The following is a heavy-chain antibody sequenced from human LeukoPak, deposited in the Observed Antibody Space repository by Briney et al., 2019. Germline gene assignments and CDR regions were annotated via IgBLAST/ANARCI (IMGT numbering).Heavy chain of an antibody. CDR3: ARVLGIAARPDY. CDR1: GYTFTGYY. D-gene: IGHD6-6*01. V-gene: IGHV1-2*02. Sequence: GASVKVSCKASGYTFTGYYMHWVRQAPGQGLGWMGWINPNSGGTNYAQKFQGRVTMTRDTSISTAYMELSRLRSDDTAVYYCARVLGIAARPDYWGQGTLVTVSS. J-gene: IGHJ4*02. CDR2: INPNSGGT.